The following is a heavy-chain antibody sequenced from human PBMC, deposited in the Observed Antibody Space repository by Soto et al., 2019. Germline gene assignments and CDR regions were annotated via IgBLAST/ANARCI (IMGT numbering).Heavy chain of an antibody. V-gene: IGHV3-30-3*02. CDR1: GFTLSSFA. J-gene: IGHJ4*02. CDR3: AKSSSGLRDYFDS. D-gene: IGHD3-10*01. Sequence: PGVSLRLSCAASGFTLSSFAMHWVRQAPGKGLEWVATTSYDGLNTFYGESVRGRFSISRDTSKNTLFLQMDSLKPEDTAVYFCAKSSSGLRDYFDSWGRGTLVTVYS. CDR2: TSYDGLNT.